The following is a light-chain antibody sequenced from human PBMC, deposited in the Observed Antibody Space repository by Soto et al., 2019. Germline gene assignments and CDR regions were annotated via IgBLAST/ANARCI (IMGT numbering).Light chain of an antibody. CDR1: SSNIGYNF. V-gene: IGLV1-40*01. CDR3: QSYDTTLSRV. J-gene: IGLJ1*01. Sequence: QSVLTQPPSVSAAPGQKVTISCSGSSSNIGYNFVSWYQHLPGTAPKLIIQRSTTRPSGVPDRFSGSRSGASASLAITGLQGEDEADYYCQSYDTTLSRVFGSGTKVTVL. CDR2: RST.